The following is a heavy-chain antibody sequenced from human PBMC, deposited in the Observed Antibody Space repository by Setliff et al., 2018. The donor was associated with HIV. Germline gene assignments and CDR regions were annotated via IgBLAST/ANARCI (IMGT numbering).Heavy chain of an antibody. CDR3: ARDPGYKSTWYGVFDI. CDR2: INPSGGST. Sequence: ASVKVSCKASGYTFTSYYMHWVRQAPGQGPEWMGIINPSGGSTSYAQKFQGRVTMTRDTSTSTVYMELSSLRSEDTAVYYCARDPGYKSTWYGVFDIWGQGTMVTVSS. CDR1: GYTFTSYY. J-gene: IGHJ3*02. D-gene: IGHD6-13*01. V-gene: IGHV1-46*01.